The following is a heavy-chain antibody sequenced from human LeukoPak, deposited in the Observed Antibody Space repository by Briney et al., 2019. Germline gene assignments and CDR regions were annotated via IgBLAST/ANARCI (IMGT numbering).Heavy chain of an antibody. V-gene: IGHV3-53*01. Sequence: PGGSLRLSCAASGFTVRSNYMSWVRQAPGKGLEWVSVIYSGGTTYYADSVKGRFTISRDNSKNTLYLQMNSLRAEDTAVYYCACSSGWPQYCFDYWGQGTLVTVSS. D-gene: IGHD6-19*01. J-gene: IGHJ4*02. CDR1: GFTVRSNY. CDR3: ACSSGWPQYCFDY. CDR2: IYSGGTT.